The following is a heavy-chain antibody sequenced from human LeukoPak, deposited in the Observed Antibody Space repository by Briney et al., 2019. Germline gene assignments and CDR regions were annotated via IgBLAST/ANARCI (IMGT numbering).Heavy chain of an antibody. CDR2: IYSGGST. CDR3: ASEWAIRYYYGMDV. V-gene: IGHV3-66*01. Sequence: GGSLRLSCAASGFTVSSNYMSWVRQAPGKGLEWVSVIYSGGSTYYADSAKGRFTISRDNSKNTLYLQMNSLRAEDTAVYYCASEWAIRYYYGMDVWGQGTTVTVSS. CDR1: GFTVSSNY. J-gene: IGHJ6*02.